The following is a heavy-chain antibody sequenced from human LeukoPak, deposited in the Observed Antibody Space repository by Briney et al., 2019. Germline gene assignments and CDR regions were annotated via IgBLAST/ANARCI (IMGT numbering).Heavy chain of an antibody. V-gene: IGHV4-34*01. Sequence: SETLSLTCAVYGGSFSGYYWSWIRQPPGTGLEWIGSIYYSGSTYYNPSLKSRATISVDTSKNQISLKVSSVTAADSALYFCARQRTSGSASNLRVAQIDSWGQGTLVTVSS. CDR2: IYYSGST. CDR1: GGSFSGYY. CDR3: ARQRTSGSASNLRVAQIDS. D-gene: IGHD3-3*01. J-gene: IGHJ4*02.